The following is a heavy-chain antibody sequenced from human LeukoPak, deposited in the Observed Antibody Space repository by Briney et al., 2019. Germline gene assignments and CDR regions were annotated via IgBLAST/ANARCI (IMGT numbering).Heavy chain of an antibody. J-gene: IGHJ6*03. Sequence: GASVKVSCKASGGTFSSYAISWVRQAPGQGLEWMGGIIPIFGTANYAQKFQGRVTITADESTSTAYMELSSLRSEDTAVYYCARGELRSDLYYYYDMVVWGKGGTVTVSS. V-gene: IGHV1-69*13. CDR3: ARGELRSDLYYYYDMVV. CDR2: IIPIFGTA. CDR1: GGTFSSYA. D-gene: IGHD3-10*01.